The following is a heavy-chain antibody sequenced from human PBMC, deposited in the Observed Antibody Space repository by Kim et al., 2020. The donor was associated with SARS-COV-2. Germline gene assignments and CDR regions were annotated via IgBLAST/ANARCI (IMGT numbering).Heavy chain of an antibody. D-gene: IGHD3-16*01. Sequence: GGSLRLSFAASGFTFSDHYMDWVRQTPGKGLEWVGRSRNKANSYTTEYAASVKGRFTISRDDSKNSLYLQMNSLKTEDTAVYYCTRVGEMATKDWGQGTLVTVSS. CDR1: GFTFSDHY. V-gene: IGHV3-72*01. J-gene: IGHJ4*02. CDR3: TRVGEMATKD. CDR2: SRNKANSYTT.